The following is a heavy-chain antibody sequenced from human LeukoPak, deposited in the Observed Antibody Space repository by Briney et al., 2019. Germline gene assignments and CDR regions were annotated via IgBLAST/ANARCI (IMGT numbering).Heavy chain of an antibody. V-gene: IGHV1-46*01. D-gene: IGHD2-2*01. CDR2: INPSGGST. J-gene: IGHJ6*03. CDR1: GYAFTSYY. Sequence: ASVKVSCKASGYAFTSYYMHWVRQAPGQGLEWMGIINPSGGSTSYAQKFQGRVTMTRDTSTSTVYMELGSLRSEDTAVYYCAGRYCSSTSCFFYYYYMDVWGKGTTVTVSS. CDR3: AGRYCSSTSCFFYYYYMDV.